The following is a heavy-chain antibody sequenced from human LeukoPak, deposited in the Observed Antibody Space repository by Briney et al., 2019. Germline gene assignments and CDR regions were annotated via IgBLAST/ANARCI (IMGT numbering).Heavy chain of an antibody. Sequence: PGGSLRLSCAASGFTFDDYGMSWVRQVPGKRLEWVSGINWNGGSTGYADSAKGRFTISRDNAKNSLYLQMNSLRAEDTALYYCARDRPSSGWVFDHWGQGTLVTVSS. CDR2: INWNGGST. D-gene: IGHD6-19*01. CDR3: ARDRPSSGWVFDH. CDR1: GFTFDDYG. V-gene: IGHV3-20*04. J-gene: IGHJ4*02.